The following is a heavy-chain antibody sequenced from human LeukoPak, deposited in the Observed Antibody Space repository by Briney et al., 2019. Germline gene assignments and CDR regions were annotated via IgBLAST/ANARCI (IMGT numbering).Heavy chain of an antibody. CDR3: TTDPYSGSYNYYYGMDV. CDR2: IKRKSDGETT. CDR1: GFTFRNVW. D-gene: IGHD1-26*01. Sequence: GGSLRLSCAASGFTFRNVWMSWVRQAPGKGLEWVGRIKRKSDGETTEYAALVKGRFTISREDSKNTLHLQMNSLKTEDTAVYYCTTDPYSGSYNYYYGMDVWGQGTPVTVSS. V-gene: IGHV3-15*01. J-gene: IGHJ6*02.